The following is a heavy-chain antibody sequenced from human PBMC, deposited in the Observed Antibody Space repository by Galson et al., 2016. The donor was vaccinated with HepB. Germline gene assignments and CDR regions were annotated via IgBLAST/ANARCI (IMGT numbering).Heavy chain of an antibody. CDR3: ARAQWRQARRAAYFDY. CDR2: IKRGGSQI. CDR1: GFTFSDYW. J-gene: IGHJ4*02. D-gene: IGHD5-18*01. V-gene: IGHV3-7*04. Sequence: SLRLSCAASGFTFSDYWMNWVRQAPGQGLEWVANIKRGGSQIYYVDGVKGRFTISRDNFQNSLFLQMNSLRAEDTAVYYCARAQWRQARRAAYFDYWGQGALVTVAS.